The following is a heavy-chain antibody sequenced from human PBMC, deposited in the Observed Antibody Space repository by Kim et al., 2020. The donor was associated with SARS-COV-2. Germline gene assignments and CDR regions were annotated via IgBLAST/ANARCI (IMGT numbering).Heavy chain of an antibody. CDR1: GFTFSSYA. J-gene: IGHJ6*02. D-gene: IGHD6-19*01. CDR3: AKDLSKWLVRTYYYYYGMDV. Sequence: GGSLRLSCAASGFTFSSYAMSWVRQAPGKGLEWVSAISGSGGSTYYADSVKGRFTISRDNSKNTLYLQMNSLRAEDTAVYYCAKDLSKWLVRTYYYYYGMDVWGQGTTVTVSS. CDR2: ISGSGGST. V-gene: IGHV3-23*01.